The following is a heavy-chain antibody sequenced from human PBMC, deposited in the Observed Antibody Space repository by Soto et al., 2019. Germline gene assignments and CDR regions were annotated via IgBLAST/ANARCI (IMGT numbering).Heavy chain of an antibody. CDR1: GYTFTSYY. V-gene: IGHV1-46*01. CDR3: GRDYSGSYPPDY. Sequence: ASVKVSCKASGYTFTSYYMHWVRQAPGQGLEWMGIINPSGGSTSYAQKFQGRVTMTTDTSTSTAYMELRSLRSDDTAVYYCGRDYSGSYPPDYWGQGTLVTVSS. CDR2: INPSGGST. D-gene: IGHD1-26*01. J-gene: IGHJ4*02.